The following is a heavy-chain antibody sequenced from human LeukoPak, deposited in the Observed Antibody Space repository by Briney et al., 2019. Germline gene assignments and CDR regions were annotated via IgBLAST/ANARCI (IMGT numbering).Heavy chain of an antibody. CDR3: ARERDDYGGPTFDY. J-gene: IGHJ4*02. CDR1: GFTFSSYA. V-gene: IGHV3-23*01. CDR2: ISASGGST. Sequence: GGSLRLSCAASGFTFSSYAMSWVRQAPGKGLEWVSAISASGGSTYYADSVKGRFTISRDNAKNSLYLQMNSLRAEDTAVYYCARERDDYGGPTFDYWGQGTLVTVSS. D-gene: IGHD4-17*01.